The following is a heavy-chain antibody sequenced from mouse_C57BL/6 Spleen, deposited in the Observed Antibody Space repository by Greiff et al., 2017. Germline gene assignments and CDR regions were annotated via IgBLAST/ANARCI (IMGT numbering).Heavy chain of an antibody. CDR1: GYTFTSYW. D-gene: IGHD1-1*02. Sequence: VQLQQPGAELVKPGASVKLSCKASGYTFTSYWMHWVKQRPGQGLEWIGMIHPNSGSTNYNEKFKSKATLTVDKSSSTAYMQLSSLTSEDSGVYYCARSVGYYYDYWGQGTTLTVSS. V-gene: IGHV1-64*01. CDR3: ARSVGYYYDY. J-gene: IGHJ2*01. CDR2: IHPNSGST.